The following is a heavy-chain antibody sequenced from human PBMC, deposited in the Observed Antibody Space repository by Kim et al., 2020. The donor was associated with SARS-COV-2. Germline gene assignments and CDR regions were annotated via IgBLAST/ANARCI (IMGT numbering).Heavy chain of an antibody. CDR2: IWYDGSNK. Sequence: GGSLRLSCAASGFTFSSYGMHWVRQAPGKGLEWVAVIWYDGSNKYYADSVKGRFTISRDNSKNTLYLQMNSLRAEDTAVYYCARDDFPVWSGYYRPPQDYYYGMDVWGQGTTVTVSS. D-gene: IGHD3-3*01. J-gene: IGHJ6*02. CDR1: GFTFSSYG. V-gene: IGHV3-33*01. CDR3: ARDDFPVWSGYYRPPQDYYYGMDV.